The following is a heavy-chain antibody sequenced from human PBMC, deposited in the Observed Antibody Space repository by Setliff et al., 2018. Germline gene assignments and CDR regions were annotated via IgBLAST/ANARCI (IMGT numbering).Heavy chain of an antibody. CDR3: ARKVEQWLTPHFDY. J-gene: IGHJ4*02. V-gene: IGHV4-59*01. D-gene: IGHD6-19*01. Sequence: SETLSLTCNVSGASIRNFYWTWIRQPPGKGLEWIGYVHFTGSTNYNPSLKSRVTMSVDVSKGQFSLRLSSVTAADTAVYYCARKVEQWLTPHFDYWGQGALVTAPQ. CDR1: GASIRNFY. CDR2: VHFTGST.